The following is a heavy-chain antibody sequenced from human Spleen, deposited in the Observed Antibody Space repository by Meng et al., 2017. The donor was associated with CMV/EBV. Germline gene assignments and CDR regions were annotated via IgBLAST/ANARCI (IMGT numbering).Heavy chain of an antibody. J-gene: IGHJ4*02. D-gene: IGHD3-10*01. V-gene: IGHV4-59*01. CDR2: IYYSGNT. CDR3: ARGGSYFGSGNYPPYYFDS. Sequence: SMRDYFWTWIRQPPGRGLEWIAYIYYSGNTNYNPSLKGRLTISVDTSENLFSLKLTSVTAADTAVYYCARGGSYFGSGNYPPYYFDSWGQGTLVTVSS. CDR1: SMRDYF.